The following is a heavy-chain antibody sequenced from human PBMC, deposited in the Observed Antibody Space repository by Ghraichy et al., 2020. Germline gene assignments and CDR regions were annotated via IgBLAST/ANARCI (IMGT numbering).Heavy chain of an antibody. J-gene: IGHJ2*01. Sequence: GGSLRLSCAASGFTFSLYWMSWVRQAPGKGLEWVANIKQDGSEKYYVDSMKGRFTISRDNAKNSLYLQMNSLRVDDTAVYFCVRETTGDWYFDLWGRGTLVTVSS. D-gene: IGHD7-27*01. CDR3: VRETTGDWYFDL. CDR2: IKQDGSEK. CDR1: GFTFSLYW. V-gene: IGHV3-7*01.